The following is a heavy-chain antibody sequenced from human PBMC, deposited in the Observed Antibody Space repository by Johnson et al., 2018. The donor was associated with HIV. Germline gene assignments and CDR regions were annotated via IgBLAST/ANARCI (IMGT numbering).Heavy chain of an antibody. CDR1: GFTLSSYP. D-gene: IGHD6-19*01. V-gene: IGHV3-30-3*01. J-gene: IGHJ3*01. CDR2: LSHDGNEN. CDR3: ARGHHSSGWCDTFDV. Sequence: QVQLVESGGGVVQPGGSLRLSCAVSGFTLSSYPIHWVRQVPGKGLEWLAVLSHDGNENHYADSVKGRFTVSGDIPKNTVSLQMDSLRPEDTAVYYCARGHHSSGWCDTFDVWGQGTLVTVS.